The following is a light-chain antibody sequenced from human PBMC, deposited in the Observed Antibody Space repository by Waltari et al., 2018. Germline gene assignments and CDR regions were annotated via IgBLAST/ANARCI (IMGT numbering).Light chain of an antibody. J-gene: IGKJ1*01. Sequence: EIVLTQSPGTLSLSPGESATLACRASQSVGRSLAWYQQKPGQAPRLLIYDASRRATGIPDRFSGSGSGTDFSLTISRLEPEDFAVYYCQHYVRLPATFGQGTKVEI. V-gene: IGKV3-20*01. CDR2: DAS. CDR3: QHYVRLPAT. CDR1: QSVGRS.